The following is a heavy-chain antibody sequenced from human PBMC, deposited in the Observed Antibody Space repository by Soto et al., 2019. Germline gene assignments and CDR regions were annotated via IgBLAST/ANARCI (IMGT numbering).Heavy chain of an antibody. V-gene: IGHV3-30-3*01. CDR2: ISYDGSNK. CDR3: AKVSPMGYFFEF. J-gene: IGHJ4*02. Sequence: LRLSWAASGFAFNTYSMHWVRQAPGRGLEWVAVISYDGSNKFYADSVKGRFTISRDNSKNTLYLEMNSLRGEDTAVYYCAKVSPMGYFFEFWGQGTLVIVS. CDR1: GFAFNTYS.